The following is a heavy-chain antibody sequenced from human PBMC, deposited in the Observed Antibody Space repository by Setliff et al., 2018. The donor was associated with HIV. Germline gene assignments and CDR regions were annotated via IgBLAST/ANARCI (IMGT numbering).Heavy chain of an antibody. D-gene: IGHD2-21*02. CDR2: IYHSGNT. V-gene: IGHV4-38-2*02. CDR3: ARGQGCGGGCHYAFEM. Sequence: ASETLSLTCTVSGGSISGHYWGWIRQPPGKGLEWIGSIYHSGNTYYMPSLQSRVTISVDMSKNQFSLNLNSVTAADTAVYYCARGQGCGGGCHYAFEMWGQGTMVTVSS. J-gene: IGHJ3*02. CDR1: GGSISGHY.